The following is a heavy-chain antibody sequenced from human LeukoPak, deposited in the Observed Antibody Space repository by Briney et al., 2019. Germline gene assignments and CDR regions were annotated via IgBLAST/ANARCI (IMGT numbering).Heavy chain of an antibody. Sequence: SETLSLTCTVSGGSISSYYWSWIRQPPGKGLEWIGYIYHSGSTYYNPSLKSRVTISVDRSKNQFSLKLSSVTAADTAVYYCAAIAAQWEEAFDYWGQGTLVTVSS. CDR2: IYHSGST. D-gene: IGHD6-13*01. CDR1: GGSISSYY. J-gene: IGHJ4*02. CDR3: AAIAAQWEEAFDY. V-gene: IGHV4-59*04.